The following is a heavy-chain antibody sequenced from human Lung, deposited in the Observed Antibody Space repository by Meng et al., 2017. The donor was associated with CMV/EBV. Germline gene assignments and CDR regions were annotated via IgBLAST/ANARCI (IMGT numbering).Heavy chain of an antibody. J-gene: IGHJ4*02. Sequence: SLKISCVASGFTFDNYAMHWVRQAPGKGLEWVSGISWNSDTIDYAASVRGRFTVSRDNAKHSLYLQVNSLRIEDTALYYCAKDSSAWYGGIDVDYWGQGALVTVSS. D-gene: IGHD6-19*01. CDR1: GFTFDNYA. CDR3: AKDSSAWYGGIDVDY. V-gene: IGHV3-9*01. CDR2: ISWNSDTI.